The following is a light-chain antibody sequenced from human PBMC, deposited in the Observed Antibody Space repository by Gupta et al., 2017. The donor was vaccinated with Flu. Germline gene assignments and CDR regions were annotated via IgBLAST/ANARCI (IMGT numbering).Light chain of an antibody. V-gene: IGKV3-20*01. CDR1: QSVTSTY. CDR3: QQDGDSLYT. Sequence: EVVLTQSPGTLSLSPGKRATLSCRASQSVTSTYLTWYQQKPGQAPRPLIYAASTRATGIPDRFSGSGSGTDFTLTINRLEPEDFAIYYCQQDGDSLYTFGQGTKLEIK. CDR2: AAS. J-gene: IGKJ2*01.